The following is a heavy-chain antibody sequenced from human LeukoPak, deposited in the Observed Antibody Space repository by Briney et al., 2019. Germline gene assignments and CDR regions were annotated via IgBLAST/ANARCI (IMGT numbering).Heavy chain of an antibody. CDR1: GGTFISYA. CDR3: ARDGAYSYGYAYFDY. V-gene: IGHV1-69*04. Sequence: ASVNVACKASGGTFISYAISWVRQAPGQGLEWMGRIIPILGIANYAQKFHGRVTITADKSTSTAYMELSGLRSEDTAVYYCARDGAYSYGYAYFDYWGQGTLVTVSS. CDR2: IIPILGIA. D-gene: IGHD5-18*01. J-gene: IGHJ4*02.